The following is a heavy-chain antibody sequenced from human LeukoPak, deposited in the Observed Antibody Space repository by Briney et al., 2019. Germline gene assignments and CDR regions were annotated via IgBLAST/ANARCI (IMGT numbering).Heavy chain of an antibody. CDR3: AKAYGSTWLFDC. V-gene: IGHV3-74*01. Sequence: GGSLRLSCAASGFTFSGYWMHWVRQAPGKGLVWVSRTNRDDSDTSYADSVKGRFTISRDNSKNTLYLQMNSLSAEDTAVYYCAKAYGSTWLFDCWGQGTLVTVSS. CDR1: GFTFSGYW. J-gene: IGHJ4*02. CDR2: TNRDDSDT. D-gene: IGHD6-13*01.